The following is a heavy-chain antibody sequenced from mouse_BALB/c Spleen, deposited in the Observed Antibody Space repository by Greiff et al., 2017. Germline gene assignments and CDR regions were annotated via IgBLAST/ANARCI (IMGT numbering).Heavy chain of an antibody. CDR3: ARKGTNYAMDY. Sequence: QVQLKESGPGLVQPSRSLSITCTVSGFSLTSYCVHWVRQSPGKGLEWLGVIWSGRSTDYNAAFISRLSISKDNSKSQVFFKMNSLQANDTAIYYCARKGTNYAMDYWGQGTSVTVSS. CDR2: IWSGRST. D-gene: IGHD2-14*01. CDR1: GFSLTSYC. V-gene: IGHV2-2*02. J-gene: IGHJ4*01.